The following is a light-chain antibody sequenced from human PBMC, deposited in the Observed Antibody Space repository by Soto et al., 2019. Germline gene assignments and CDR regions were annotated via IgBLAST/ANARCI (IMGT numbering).Light chain of an antibody. CDR2: DAS. J-gene: IGKJ3*01. Sequence: DIQFTHSPSSLSASVVDRVTITFQASHDINTYLHWYQQKLGKAPKLLIYDASNLETGVPSRFSGSGSGTEFTFTITSLQPEDIATYYCHQYDTVPYDFGPGTKVDIK. CDR1: HDINTY. V-gene: IGKV1-33*01. CDR3: HQYDTVPYD.